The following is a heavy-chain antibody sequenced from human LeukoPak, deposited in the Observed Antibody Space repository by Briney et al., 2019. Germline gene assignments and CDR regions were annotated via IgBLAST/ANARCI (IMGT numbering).Heavy chain of an antibody. Sequence: SETLSLTCAVYGGSFSGYYWSWIRQPPGKGLEWIGEINHSGSTNYNPSLKSRVTISVDTSKNQFSLKLSSVTAADTAVYYCARDHGDYNHGGLNPNNWFDPWGQGTLVTVSS. D-gene: IGHD4-17*01. J-gene: IGHJ5*02. CDR2: INHSGST. CDR1: GGSFSGYY. CDR3: ARDHGDYNHGGLNPNNWFDP. V-gene: IGHV4-34*01.